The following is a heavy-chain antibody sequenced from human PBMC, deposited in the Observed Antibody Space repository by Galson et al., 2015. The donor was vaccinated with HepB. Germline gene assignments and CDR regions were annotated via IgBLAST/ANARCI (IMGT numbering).Heavy chain of an antibody. CDR1: GYNFANYW. CDR3: ARLHCSGGSCFLDY. V-gene: IGHV5-51*01. CDR2: IFPGDSDT. Sequence: QSGAEVKKPGESLKISCKGSGYNFANYWIGWVRQMPGKGLEWMGIIFPGDSDTRYSPPFQGQVTISADKSFSTAYLQWSSLKASDTAIYYCARLHCSGGSCFLDYWGQGTLVTVSA. D-gene: IGHD2-15*01. J-gene: IGHJ4*02.